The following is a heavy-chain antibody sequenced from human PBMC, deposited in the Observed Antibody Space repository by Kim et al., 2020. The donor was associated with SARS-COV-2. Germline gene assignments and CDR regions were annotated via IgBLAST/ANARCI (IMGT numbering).Heavy chain of an antibody. J-gene: IGHJ4*02. Sequence: TTYEGSVKGRFTISRDSAKNTLLLQMNSLGAEDTAFYFCSRDTFGSEDYWGQGTLVTVSS. CDR2: T. D-gene: IGHD3-10*01. V-gene: IGHV3-74*03. CDR3: SRDTFGSEDY.